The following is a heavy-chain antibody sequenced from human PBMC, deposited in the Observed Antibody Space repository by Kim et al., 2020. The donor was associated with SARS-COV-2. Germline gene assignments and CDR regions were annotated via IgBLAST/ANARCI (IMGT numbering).Heavy chain of an antibody. CDR1: GYTLTELS. J-gene: IGHJ5*02. D-gene: IGHD3-22*01. Sequence: ASVKVSCKVSGYTLTELSMHWVRQAPGKGLEWMGGFDPEDGETIYAQKFQGRVTMPEDTSTDTAYMELSSLRSEDTAVYYCATASPGGYYYDSSGPNPNWFDPWGQGTLVTVSS. CDR3: ATASPGGYYYDSSGPNPNWFDP. V-gene: IGHV1-24*01. CDR2: FDPEDGET.